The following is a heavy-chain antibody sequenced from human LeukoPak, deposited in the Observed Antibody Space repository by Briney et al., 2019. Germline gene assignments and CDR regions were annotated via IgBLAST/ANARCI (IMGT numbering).Heavy chain of an antibody. CDR1: GGSISSYY. V-gene: IGHV4-59*01. D-gene: IGHD3-22*01. CDR3: TRGSIAYYYMDV. J-gene: IGHJ6*03. CDR2: IYYSGST. Sequence: SETLSPTCTVSGGSISSYYWSWIRQPPGKGLEWIGNIYYSGSTNYNPSLKSRVTISVDTSKNQFSLKLSSVTAADTAVYYCTRGSIAYYYMDVWGKGTTVTISS.